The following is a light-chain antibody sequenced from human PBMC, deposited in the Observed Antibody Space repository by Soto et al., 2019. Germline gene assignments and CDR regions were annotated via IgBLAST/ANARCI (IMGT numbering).Light chain of an antibody. Sequence: EIVLTQSPGTLSLSPGERATLSCRASQSVSNNYLAWYQQKPGQAPRLLVYGASSRATGIPDRFSGSGSGTDFTLTISRLEPEDFAVYYCQHYGGSPLTFGQGTRLQI. CDR3: QHYGGSPLT. CDR1: QSVSNNY. V-gene: IGKV3-20*01. J-gene: IGKJ5*01. CDR2: GAS.